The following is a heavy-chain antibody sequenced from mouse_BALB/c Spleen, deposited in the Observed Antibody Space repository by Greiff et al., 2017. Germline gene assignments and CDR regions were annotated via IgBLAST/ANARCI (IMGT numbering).Heavy chain of an antibody. D-gene: IGHD2-4*01. J-gene: IGHJ2*01. CDR1: GFSLTSYG. CDR3: ARNYDYDYFDY. V-gene: IGHV2-2*02. Sequence: QVQLQQSGPGLVQPSQSLSITCTVSGFSLTSYGVHWVRQSPGKGLEWLGVIWSGGSTDYNAAFISRLSISKDNSKSQVFFKMNSLQANDTAIYYCARNYDYDYFDYRGQGTTLTVSS. CDR2: IWSGGST.